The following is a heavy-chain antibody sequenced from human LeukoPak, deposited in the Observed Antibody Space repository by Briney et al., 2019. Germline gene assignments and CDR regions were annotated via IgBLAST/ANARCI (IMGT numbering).Heavy chain of an antibody. V-gene: IGHV3-7*01. J-gene: IGHJ5*02. CDR2: IKHNGGEK. Sequence: GGSLRLSCVASGFTFTDYFMSWVRQAPGKGLEWVASIKHNGGEKYYVDSVKGRFAISRDNAKNSLYLQMNSLRAEDTAVYYCARGTGQLLSWFDPWGQGTLVTVSS. D-gene: IGHD2-2*01. CDR1: GFTFTDYF. CDR3: ARGTGQLLSWFDP.